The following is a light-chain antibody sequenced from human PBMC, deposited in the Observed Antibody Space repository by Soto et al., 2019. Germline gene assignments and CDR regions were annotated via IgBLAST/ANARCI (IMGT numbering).Light chain of an antibody. CDR1: NIGSKS. Sequence: SYELTQPPSVSVAPGKTARITCGGTNIGSKSVHWYQLKPGQAPVLVIYYDSDRPSGIPERFSGSNSGNTATLTISRVEAGDEADYYCQVWDSSSDHPVFGGGTKLTVL. J-gene: IGLJ2*01. CDR2: YDS. CDR3: QVWDSSSDHPV. V-gene: IGLV3-21*04.